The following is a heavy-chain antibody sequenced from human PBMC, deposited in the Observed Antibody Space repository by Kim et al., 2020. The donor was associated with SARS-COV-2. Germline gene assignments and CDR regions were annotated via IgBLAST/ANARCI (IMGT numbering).Heavy chain of an antibody. D-gene: IGHD2-21*02. Sequence: GGSLRLSCADSGFSFDNYAMSWVRQAPGKGLECVSAISSSGKSFYAESVKGRFTISSDNSKRKVFLRMDSLRAEDTALYYCARDDSTNYGSAGLPLDYWG. CDR1: GFSFDNYA. J-gene: IGHJ4*01. CDR2: ISSSGKS. V-gene: IGHV3-23*01. CDR3: ARDDSTNYGSAGLPLDY.